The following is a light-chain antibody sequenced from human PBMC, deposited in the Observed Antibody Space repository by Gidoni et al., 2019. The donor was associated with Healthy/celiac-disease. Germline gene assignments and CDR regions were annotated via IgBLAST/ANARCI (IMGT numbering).Light chain of an antibody. V-gene: IGLV8-61*01. CDR3: VLYMGSGIWV. CDR1: SGSVSTSYY. Sequence: QPVVTQEPSFSVSPGGTVTLTFGLSSGSVSTSYYPSWYQQTPGQAPRTLIYSTNTRSSGVPDRFSGSIHGNKAALTITGAQADDESDYYCVLYMGSGIWVFGGGTKLTVL. CDR2: STN. J-gene: IGLJ2*01.